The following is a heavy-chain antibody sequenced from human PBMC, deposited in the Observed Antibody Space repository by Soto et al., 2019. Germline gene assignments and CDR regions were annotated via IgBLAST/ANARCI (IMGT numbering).Heavy chain of an antibody. J-gene: IGHJ4*01. D-gene: IGHD2-2*01. CDR2: FRESGGTT. Sequence: GGSLRLSCAASGFGFTFGTSAMSWVRQAPGKGLEWVSTFRESGGTTHYANSVKGRFTISRDTSKNMLYLQMNSLRAEDTAIYYCAKDSHWAILSPTHDYWGHGTLVTVSS. V-gene: IGHV3-23*01. CDR1: GFGFTFGTSA. CDR3: AKDSHWAILSPTHDY.